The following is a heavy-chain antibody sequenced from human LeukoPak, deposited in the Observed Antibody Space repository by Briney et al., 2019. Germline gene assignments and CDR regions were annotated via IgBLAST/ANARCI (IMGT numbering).Heavy chain of an antibody. D-gene: IGHD3-3*01. CDR2: ISTYNDDT. V-gene: IGHV1-18*01. CDR1: GYTFTCYG. J-gene: IGHJ4*02. Sequence: AAVKVSCKASGYTFTCYGITWVRQAPAAGLGWMGWISTYNDDTNYAQKLQGRVTMTTDTSTSTAYMELRSLRSDDTAVYYCARRYISTIFGVVIYYFDYWGQGTLVTVSS. CDR3: ARRYISTIFGVVIYYFDY.